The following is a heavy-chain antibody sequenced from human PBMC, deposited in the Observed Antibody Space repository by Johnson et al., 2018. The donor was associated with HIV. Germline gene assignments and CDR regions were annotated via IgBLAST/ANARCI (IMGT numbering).Heavy chain of an antibody. CDR1: GFTMSSNY. CDR3: ARACSGGSCYEEKSPDAFDI. V-gene: IGHV3-66*01. CDR2: IYSGGST. J-gene: IGHJ3*02. D-gene: IGHD2-15*01. Sequence: VQLVESGGGVVQPGRSLRLSCAASGFTMSSNYMSWVRQAPGKGLEWVSVIYSGGSTYYADSVKGRFTISRDNSKNTLYLQMNSLRAEDTAVYYCARACSGGSCYEEKSPDAFDIWGQGTMVTVSS.